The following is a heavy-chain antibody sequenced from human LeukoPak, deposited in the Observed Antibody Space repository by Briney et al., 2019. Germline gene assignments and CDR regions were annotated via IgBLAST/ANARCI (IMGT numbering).Heavy chain of an antibody. CDR3: ARQASSSWPLYYYYGMDV. Sequence: GASVKVSCKASGYTFTSYDINWVRQAAGQGLEWMGWMNPNNGNTGYAQKFQGRVTMTRSTSISTAYMELSSLRSEDTAVYYCARQASSSWPLYYYYGMDVWGQGTTVTVSS. CDR2: MNPNNGNT. J-gene: IGHJ6*02. D-gene: IGHD6-13*01. CDR1: GYTFTSYD. V-gene: IGHV1-8*01.